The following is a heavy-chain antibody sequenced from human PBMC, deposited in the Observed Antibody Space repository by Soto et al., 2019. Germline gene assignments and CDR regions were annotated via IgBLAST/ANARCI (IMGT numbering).Heavy chain of an antibody. CDR2: INPNSGGT. V-gene: IGHV1-2*02. CDR3: ARQGSSGWYFFDY. CDR1: GYTFTGYY. Sequence: ASVKVSCKASGYTFTGYYMHWVRQAPGQGLEWMGWINPNSGGTNYAQKFQGRVTMTRDTSISTAYMELSRLRSEDTAVYYCARQGSSGWYFFDYWGQGTLVTVS. J-gene: IGHJ4*02. D-gene: IGHD6-19*01.